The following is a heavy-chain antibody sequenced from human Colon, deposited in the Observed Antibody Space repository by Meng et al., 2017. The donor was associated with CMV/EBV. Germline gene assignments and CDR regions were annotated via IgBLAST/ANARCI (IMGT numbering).Heavy chain of an antibody. Sequence: GESLKISCAASGFTFNNYAMRWVRQALGKGLEWVSSISTGGDMFYADSVRGRFTISRDNSKNTLFLQMNGLRAEDTAVYYCAKGVSGPLYYFDYWARECWSPSPQ. CDR3: AKGVSGPLYYFDY. CDR2: ISTGGDM. V-gene: IGHV3-23*01. D-gene: IGHD3-16*01. CDR1: GFTFNNYA. J-gene: IGHJ4*02.